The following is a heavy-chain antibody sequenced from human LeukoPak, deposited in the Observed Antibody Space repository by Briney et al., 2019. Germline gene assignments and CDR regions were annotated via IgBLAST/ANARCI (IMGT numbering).Heavy chain of an antibody. V-gene: IGHV3-74*01. J-gene: IGHJ4*02. D-gene: IGHD1-14*01. CDR3: ARDPSDDPTGDY. CDR2: VSNDGSST. Sequence: GESLKLSCAASGFTLSNYWMHWVRQGPGKGLVWVSRVSNDGSSTAYADSVRGRFTISRDNAKNTLYLQMNSLRAEDTAMYYCARDPSDDPTGDYWGQGTLVTVSS. CDR1: GFTLSNYW.